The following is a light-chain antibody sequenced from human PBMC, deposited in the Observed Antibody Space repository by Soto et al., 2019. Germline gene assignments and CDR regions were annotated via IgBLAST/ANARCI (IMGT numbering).Light chain of an antibody. V-gene: IGKV1-9*01. CDR1: QGISSF. CDR2: AAS. Sequence: DIQLTQSPSFLTASVGDRVTIPCRASQGISSFLAWYQQKPGKAPRLLIYAASTLQSGVPSRFSGSGSGTEFTLTISSLQPEDFAAYYCLQYESYPYTFGQGTKVDIK. J-gene: IGKJ2*01. CDR3: LQYESYPYT.